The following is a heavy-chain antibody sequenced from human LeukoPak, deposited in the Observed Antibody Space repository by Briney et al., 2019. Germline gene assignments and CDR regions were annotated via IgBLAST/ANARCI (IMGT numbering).Heavy chain of an antibody. D-gene: IGHD3-9*01. V-gene: IGHV3-7*01. CDR1: GFSVSSYW. CDR2: IKEDGSEK. J-gene: IGHJ4*02. Sequence: PGGCLRLSCAASGFSVSSYWMTWVRQAPGKGLEWVANIKEDGSEKNYVESVKGRFTISRDNAKNSIYLQMNNLRADDTAVYYSTRLRYSDYWGQGTLVTVSS. CDR3: TRLRYSDY.